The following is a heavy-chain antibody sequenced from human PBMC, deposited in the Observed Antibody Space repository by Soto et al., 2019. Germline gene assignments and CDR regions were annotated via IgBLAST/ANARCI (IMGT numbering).Heavy chain of an antibody. CDR3: ARSQVSCLYDYLDY. V-gene: IGHV4-4*07. CDR2: IYTSGST. CDR1: GGSISSYY. D-gene: IGHD3-16*01. Sequence: SATLSLTCTVSGGSISSYYWSWIRQPAGRGLEWIGRIYTSGSTNYNPSLKSRVTMSVDTHKNQFSLELSSVTAADTAVYYCARSQVSCLYDYLDYWGQGALVTVSS. J-gene: IGHJ4*02.